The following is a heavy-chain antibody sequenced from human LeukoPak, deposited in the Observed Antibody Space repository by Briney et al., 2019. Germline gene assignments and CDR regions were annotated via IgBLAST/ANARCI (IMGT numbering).Heavy chain of an antibody. CDR3: AREGSDYYDQNWYFDL. J-gene: IGHJ2*01. V-gene: IGHV3-7*01. CDR1: GFTFSSYW. Sequence: GGSLRLSCAASGFTFSSYWMSWVRQAPGKGLEWVANIKQDGSEKYYVDSMKGRFTISRDNAKNSLYLQMNSLRAEDTAVYYCAREGSDYYDQNWYFDLWGRGTLVRVSS. CDR2: IKQDGSEK. D-gene: IGHD3-22*01.